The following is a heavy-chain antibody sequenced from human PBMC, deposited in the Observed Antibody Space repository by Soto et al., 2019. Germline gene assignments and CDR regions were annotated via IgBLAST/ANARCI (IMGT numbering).Heavy chain of an antibody. CDR3: VRAKIRSSPNYYPNDFEL. Sequence: SVKVSCKASGGTFSSYAISWVRQAPGQGLEWMGGIIPIFGTANYAQKFQGRVTMTTDTSTNTAYMDLRSLRSDDTAVYYCVRAKIRSSPNYYPNDFELWRQLKMITV. J-gene: IGHJ3*01. CDR1: GGTFSSYA. D-gene: IGHD4-4*01. CDR2: IIPIFGTA. V-gene: IGHV1-69*05.